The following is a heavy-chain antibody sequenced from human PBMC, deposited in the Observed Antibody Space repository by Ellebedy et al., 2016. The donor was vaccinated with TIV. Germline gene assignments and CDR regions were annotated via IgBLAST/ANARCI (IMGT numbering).Heavy chain of an antibody. Sequence: QTLSLTCAIPGDSLSNTGAAWNWIRQSPSRGPEWLGRTYYMSKWFNDYAVSVKGRITINPDTSKNQFSLQLNSVTPEDTAVYYCARDPSWCYSCLDVWGQGTTVTVSS. J-gene: IGHJ6*02. CDR1: GDSLSNTGAA. V-gene: IGHV6-1*01. D-gene: IGHD2/OR15-2a*01. CDR3: ARDPSWCYSCLDV. CDR2: TYYMSKWFN.